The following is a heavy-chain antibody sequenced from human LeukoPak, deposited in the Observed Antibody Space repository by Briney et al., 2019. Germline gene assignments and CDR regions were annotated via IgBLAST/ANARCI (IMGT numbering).Heavy chain of an antibody. CDR1: GFTFSSYG. V-gene: IGHV3-33*01. D-gene: IGHD4-17*01. CDR2: IWYDGSNK. J-gene: IGHJ4*02. Sequence: GGSLRLSCAASGFTFSSYGMHWVRQAPGKGLEWVAVIWYDGSNKYYADSVKGRFTISRDNSKNTLYLQMNSLRAEDTAVYYCAREYGDYGEYYFDYWGQGTLVTVSS. CDR3: AREYGDYGEYYFDY.